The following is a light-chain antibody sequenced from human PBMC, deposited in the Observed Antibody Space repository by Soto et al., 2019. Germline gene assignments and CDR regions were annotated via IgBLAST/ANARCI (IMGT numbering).Light chain of an antibody. CDR2: DAS. V-gene: IGKV3-11*01. Sequence: EIVLTQSPATLSLPPGERATLSCRASQSVSVYLAWYQHKPGQAPRLLIYDASNRATGIPARFSGSGSGTDFSLTISSLEPEDFAVYYCQQRSNWPPITFGQGTRLEIK. J-gene: IGKJ5*01. CDR1: QSVSVY. CDR3: QQRSNWPPIT.